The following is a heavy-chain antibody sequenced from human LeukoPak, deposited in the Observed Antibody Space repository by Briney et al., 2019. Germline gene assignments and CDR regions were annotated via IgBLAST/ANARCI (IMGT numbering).Heavy chain of an antibody. CDR1: GFIFSDYA. Sequence: PGGSLRLSCAASGFIFSDYAMSWVRQAPGKGLEWVPYISSSGSTIYYADSVKGRFTISRDNAKNSLYLQMNSLRAEDTAVYYCARDFITLVRGFDYWGQGTLVTVSS. CDR3: ARDFITLVRGFDY. V-gene: IGHV3-11*04. CDR2: ISSSGSTI. J-gene: IGHJ4*02. D-gene: IGHD3-10*01.